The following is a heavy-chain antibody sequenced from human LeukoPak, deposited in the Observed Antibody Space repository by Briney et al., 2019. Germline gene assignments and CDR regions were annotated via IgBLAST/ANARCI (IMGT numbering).Heavy chain of an antibody. D-gene: IGHD6-13*01. Sequence: ASVKVSCKASGGTFSSYAISWVRQAPGQGLEWMGWINPNSGGTNYAQKFQGRVTMTRDTSISTAYMELSRLRSDDTAVYYCARVGAAAGFYWGQGTLVTVSS. CDR3: ARVGAAAGFY. CDR2: INPNSGGT. J-gene: IGHJ4*02. CDR1: GGTFSSYA. V-gene: IGHV1-2*02.